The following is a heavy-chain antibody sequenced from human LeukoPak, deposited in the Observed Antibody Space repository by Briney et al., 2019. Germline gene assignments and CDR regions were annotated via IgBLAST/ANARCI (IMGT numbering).Heavy chain of an antibody. V-gene: IGHV3-53*01. CDR1: GFPVSSNS. D-gene: IGHD6-19*01. Sequence: PGGSLRLSFAASGFPVSSNSMTWVRQAPGKGLEWVSILYNGGGANYADSVKGRFTISRDNSRNTLFLQMNSLRAEDTAVYYCARRDTTGWYHHFDYWGQGTLVTVSS. CDR2: LYNGGGA. J-gene: IGHJ4*02. CDR3: ARRDTTGWYHHFDY.